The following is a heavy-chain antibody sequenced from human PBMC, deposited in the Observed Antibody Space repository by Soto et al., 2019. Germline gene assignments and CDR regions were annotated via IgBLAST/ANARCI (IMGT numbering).Heavy chain of an antibody. J-gene: IGHJ6*02. CDR3: GRAHYDFWSGYYSPYGMDV. Sequence: GESLKISCKGSGYSFTSYWIGWVRQMPGKGLEWMGIIYPGDSDTRYSPSFQGQVTISADKSISTAYLQWSSLKASDTAMYYCGRAHYDFWSGYYSPYGMDVWGQGTTVTVSS. CDR1: GYSFTSYW. CDR2: IYPGDSDT. V-gene: IGHV5-51*01. D-gene: IGHD3-3*01.